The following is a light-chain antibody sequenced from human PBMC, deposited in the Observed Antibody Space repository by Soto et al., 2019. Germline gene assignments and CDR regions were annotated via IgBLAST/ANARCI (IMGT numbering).Light chain of an antibody. J-gene: IGKJ3*01. CDR3: QQYVTSPFT. Sequence: EIVLTKSPGILSLSPGERASLSCGASQSLSSNFLAWYQQKPGQAPRLLIYGASSRATGIPDRFSGSGSGTDFTLTISRLEPEDFAVYYCQQYVTSPFTFGPGTKVDIK. CDR2: GAS. V-gene: IGKV3-20*01. CDR1: QSLSSNF.